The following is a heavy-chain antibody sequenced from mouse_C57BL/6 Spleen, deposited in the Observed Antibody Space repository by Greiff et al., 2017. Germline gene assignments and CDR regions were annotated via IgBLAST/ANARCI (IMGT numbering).Heavy chain of an antibody. V-gene: IGHV1-31*01. CDR1: GYSFTGYY. CDR3: ARVPALAARDD. J-gene: IGHJ4*01. CDR2: IYPYNGVS. Sequence: EVQLQQSGPELVKPGASVKISCKVSGYSFTGYYMHWVKQSHGNILDWIGYIYPYNGVSSYNQNFKGKATLTVDKSYSTAYMELRNLTSDDSAVYYCARVPALAARDDWGQGTSGTVSS.